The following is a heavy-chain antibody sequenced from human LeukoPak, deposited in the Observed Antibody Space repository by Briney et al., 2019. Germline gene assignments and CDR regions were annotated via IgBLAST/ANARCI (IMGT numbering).Heavy chain of an antibody. CDR2: IYHSGIT. CDR3: ASPGITLTDDAFHI. Sequence: PSGTLSLTCAVSGVSIYSSNWWSWVRQPPGKGLEWIGEIYHSGITNYNPSLKSRVTMSLDKSKSQFSLNLNSVTAADTAVYYCASPGITLTDDAFHIWGQGTMVTVSS. CDR1: GVSIYSSNW. V-gene: IGHV4-4*02. D-gene: IGHD1-20*01. J-gene: IGHJ3*02.